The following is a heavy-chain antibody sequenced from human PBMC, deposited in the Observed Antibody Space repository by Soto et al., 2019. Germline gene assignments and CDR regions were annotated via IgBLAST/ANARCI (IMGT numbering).Heavy chain of an antibody. J-gene: IGHJ6*02. CDR3: ARDRGIVVVPAAPVGNYYYYYGMDV. CDR1: GYTFTSYG. V-gene: IGHV1-18*01. Sequence: GASVKVSCKASGYTFTSYGISWVRQAPGQGLEWMGWISAYNGNTNYAQKLQGRVTMTTDTSTSTAYMELRSLRSDDTAVYYCARDRGIVVVPAAPVGNYYYYYGMDVWGQGTTVTVSS. CDR2: ISAYNGNT. D-gene: IGHD2-2*01.